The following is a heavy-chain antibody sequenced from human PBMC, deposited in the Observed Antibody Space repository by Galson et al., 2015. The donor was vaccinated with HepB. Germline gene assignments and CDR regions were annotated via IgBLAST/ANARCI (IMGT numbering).Heavy chain of an antibody. CDR3: ARLLHGGNREVWYFDL. CDR1: GYSFTSYW. CDR2: IYPGDSDT. D-gene: IGHD4-23*01. J-gene: IGHJ2*01. V-gene: IGHV5-51*01. Sequence: QSGAEVKKPGESLKISCKCSGYSFTSYWIGWVLQMPGKGLEWMGIIYPGDSDTRYSPSFQGQVTISADKSISTAYLQWSSLKASDTAMHYCARLLHGGNREVWYFDLWGRGTLVTVSS.